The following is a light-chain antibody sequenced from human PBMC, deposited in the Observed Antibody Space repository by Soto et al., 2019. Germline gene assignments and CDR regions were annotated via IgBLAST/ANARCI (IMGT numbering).Light chain of an antibody. J-gene: IGLJ3*02. CDR3: QTWSTDIRV. CDR1: SGHNSYA. V-gene: IGLV4-69*01. Sequence: QLVLTQPPSASASLGASVKLTCTLSSGHNSYAIAWHQQQPEKGPRYLMTLNSDGSHSKGDGIPDRFSGSSSGAERYLTISSLQSEDEAAYYCQTWSTDIRVFGGGTKLTVL. CDR2: LNSDGSH.